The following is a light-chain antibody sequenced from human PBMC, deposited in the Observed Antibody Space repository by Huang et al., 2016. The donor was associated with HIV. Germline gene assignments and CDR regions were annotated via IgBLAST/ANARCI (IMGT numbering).Light chain of an antibody. J-gene: IGKJ1*01. CDR1: QSVSSN. Sequence: EIVMTQSPATLSVSPGERATLSCRARQSVSSNLGWYQQKPGQAPRLLIYGASTRATGIPVRFSGSGSGTEFTLTISSLQSEDFAVYYCQQYNNWPRTFGQGTKVEIK. V-gene: IGKV3-15*01. CDR2: GAS. CDR3: QQYNNWPRT.